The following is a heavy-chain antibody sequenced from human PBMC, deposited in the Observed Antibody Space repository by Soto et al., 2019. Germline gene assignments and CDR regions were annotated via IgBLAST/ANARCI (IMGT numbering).Heavy chain of an antibody. V-gene: IGHV5-51*01. D-gene: IGHD3-9*01. CDR2: IYPGDSDT. CDR1: GYSFTSYW. Sequence: PGESLKISCKGSGYSFTSYWIGWVRQMPGKGLEWMGIIYPGDSDTRYSPSFQGQVTISADKSISTAYLQWSSLKASDTAMYYYATIRYFDHGAYYYGMDVWGQGTTVTV. CDR3: ATIRYFDHGAYYYGMDV. J-gene: IGHJ6*02.